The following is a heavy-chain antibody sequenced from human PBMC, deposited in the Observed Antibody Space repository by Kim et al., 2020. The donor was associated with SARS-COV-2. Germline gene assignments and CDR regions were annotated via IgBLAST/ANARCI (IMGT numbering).Heavy chain of an antibody. D-gene: IGHD2-8*02. Sequence: SETLSLTCTVSGGSVSSCSYYWSWIRQPPGKGLEWIGYIYYSGSTNYNPSLKSRVTISVDTSKNQFSLKLSSVTAADTAVYYCARWGVLSFDYWGQGTLV. V-gene: IGHV4-61*01. CDR2: IYYSGST. J-gene: IGHJ4*02. CDR1: GGSVSSCSYY. CDR3: ARWGVLSFDY.